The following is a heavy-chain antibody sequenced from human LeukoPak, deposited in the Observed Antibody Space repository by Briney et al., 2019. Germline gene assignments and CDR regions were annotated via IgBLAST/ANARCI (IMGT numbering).Heavy chain of an antibody. Sequence: GGSLRLSCEGTGVTFSSYSMNWVRQAPGKGLEWVSSISGDSIHIIYADSVKGRFTISRDDAKSSLYLQMNSLRAEDTAVYYCARFETRGTGDSDFWGQGTLVTVSS. CDR3: ARFETRGTGDSDF. J-gene: IGHJ4*02. CDR2: ISGDSIHI. CDR1: GVTFSSYS. D-gene: IGHD3/OR15-3a*01. V-gene: IGHV3-21*01.